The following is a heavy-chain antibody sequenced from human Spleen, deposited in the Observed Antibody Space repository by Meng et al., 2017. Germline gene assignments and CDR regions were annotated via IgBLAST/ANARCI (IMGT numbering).Heavy chain of an antibody. CDR2: TYYRSKWYS. CDR1: GASVPSNRAA. V-gene: IGHV6-1*01. D-gene: IGHD3-10*02. CDR3: TCVRHKNWCDS. J-gene: IGHJ5*01. Sequence: QLHLTHSAPGLGDPLPPLPSTCAIPGASVPSNRAAWNWIRQSPSRGLEWLGRTYYRSKWYSDFATSVRRRITINAYISKTQFSLQVNSLTPEDTAVYSCTCVRHKNWCDSCGQGTLVTVSS.